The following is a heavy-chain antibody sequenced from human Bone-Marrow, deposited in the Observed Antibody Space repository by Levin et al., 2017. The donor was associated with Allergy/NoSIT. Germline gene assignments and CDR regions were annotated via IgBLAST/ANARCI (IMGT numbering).Heavy chain of an antibody. J-gene: IGHJ4*02. Sequence: KVSCEGSGYSFTNYWIGWVRQMPGKGLEWMGTIYPGDSDTKYSPSFQGQVTISADKSISTAYLQWSSLKASDSAMYYCARRWESYELFDFWGQGTLVTVSS. CDR3: ARRWESYELFDF. CDR2: IYPGDSDT. V-gene: IGHV5-51*01. CDR1: GYSFTNYW. D-gene: IGHD1-26*01.